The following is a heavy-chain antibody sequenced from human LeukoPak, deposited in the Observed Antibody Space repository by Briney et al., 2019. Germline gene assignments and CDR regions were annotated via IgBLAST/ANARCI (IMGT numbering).Heavy chain of an antibody. CDR1: GGSFSGYY. CDR3: ARGRCSGGSCYPRYYYYYMDV. V-gene: IGHV4-34*01. D-gene: IGHD2-15*01. J-gene: IGHJ6*03. CDR2: INHSGST. Sequence: SETLSLTCAVYGGSFSGYYWSWIRQPPGKGLEWIGEINHSGSTNYNPSLKSRVTISVDTSKNQFSLKLSSVTAADTAVYYRARGRCSGGSCYPRYYYYYMDVWGKGTPVTVSS.